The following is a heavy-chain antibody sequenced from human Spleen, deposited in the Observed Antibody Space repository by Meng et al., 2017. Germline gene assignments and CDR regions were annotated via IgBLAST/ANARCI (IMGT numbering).Heavy chain of an antibody. CDR2: IYYSGST. D-gene: IGHD3-10*01. CDR3: ARSYSGSGTYYSFDY. J-gene: IGHJ4*02. CDR1: GGSISSYY. Sequence: SETLSLTCTVSGGSISSYYWSWIRQHPGKGLEWIGYIYYSGSTNYNPSLKSRVTISVDTSKNQFSLKLSSVTAADTAVYYCARSYSGSGTYYSFDYWGQGTLVTVSS. V-gene: IGHV4-59*01.